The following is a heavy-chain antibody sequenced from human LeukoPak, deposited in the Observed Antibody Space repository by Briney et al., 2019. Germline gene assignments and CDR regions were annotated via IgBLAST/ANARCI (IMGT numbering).Heavy chain of an antibody. CDR3: ARWSEGFDY. V-gene: IGHV3-7*04. Sequence: GGSLRLSCATSGLTFSSIWMSWVRQAPGKGLEWVANIKHDGSETNYVDSVKGRFTISRDNAKNLLSLQMNSLRAEDTAVYYCARWSEGFDYWGQGTLVTVPS. CDR1: GLTFSSIW. CDR2: IKHDGSET. J-gene: IGHJ4*02.